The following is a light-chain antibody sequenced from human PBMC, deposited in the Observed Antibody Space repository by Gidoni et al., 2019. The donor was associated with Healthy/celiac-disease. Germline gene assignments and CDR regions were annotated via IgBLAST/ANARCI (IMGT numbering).Light chain of an antibody. CDR1: SIDVGGYNY. CDR3: SSYTSSSTVV. CDR2: EVS. Sequence: QSALTQPASVSGSPAQSITISCTGTSIDVGGYNYVSWYQQHPGKAPKLMIYEVSNRPSGVPDRFSGSKSGNTASLTISGLQAEDEADYYCSSYTSSSTVVFGGGTKLTVL. J-gene: IGLJ2*01. V-gene: IGLV2-14*01.